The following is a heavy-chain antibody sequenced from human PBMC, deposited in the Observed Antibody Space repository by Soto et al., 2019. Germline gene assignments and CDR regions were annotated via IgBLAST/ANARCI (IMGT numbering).Heavy chain of an antibody. CDR2: ISSSTSHT. J-gene: IGHJ4*02. CDR1: GFPFSDYY. Sequence: PGGSLRLSCAVSGFPFSDYYMTWLRQAPGQGLEWVSYISSSTSHTNYADSVKGRFTISRDNAKNSLFLQMNSLRAEDTAVYYCARGRGAAADYFDFWGQGTLVTVSS. CDR3: ARGRGAAADYFDF. D-gene: IGHD6-13*01. V-gene: IGHV3-11*05.